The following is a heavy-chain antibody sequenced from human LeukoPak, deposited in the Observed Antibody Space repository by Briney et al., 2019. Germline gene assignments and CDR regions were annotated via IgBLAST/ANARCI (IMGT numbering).Heavy chain of an antibody. CDR2: INHSGST. J-gene: IGHJ6*03. CDR1: GGSFSGYY. V-gene: IGHV4-34*01. Sequence: SETLSLTCAVYGGSFSGYYWSWIRQPPGKGLEWIGEINHSGSTNYNPSLKSRVTISVDTSKNQFSLKLSSVTAADTAVYYCARGHCSSTSCYPIRSYSNYAYYYYYMDVWGKGTTVTVSS. D-gene: IGHD2-2*01. CDR3: ARGHCSSTSCYPIRSYSNYAYYYYYMDV.